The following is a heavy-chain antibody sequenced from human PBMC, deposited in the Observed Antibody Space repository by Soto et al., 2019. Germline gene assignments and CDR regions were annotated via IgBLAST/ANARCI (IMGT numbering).Heavy chain of an antibody. Sequence: VGSLRLSCAASGFTFSSYEMNWVRQAPGKGLEWVSYISSSGSTIYYADSVKGRFTISRDNAKNSLYLQMNSLRAEDTAVYYCARDTLVVPAAIVYYGMDVWGQGTTVTVSS. CDR2: ISSSGSTI. CDR3: ARDTLVVPAAIVYYGMDV. D-gene: IGHD2-2*01. J-gene: IGHJ6*02. V-gene: IGHV3-48*03. CDR1: GFTFSSYE.